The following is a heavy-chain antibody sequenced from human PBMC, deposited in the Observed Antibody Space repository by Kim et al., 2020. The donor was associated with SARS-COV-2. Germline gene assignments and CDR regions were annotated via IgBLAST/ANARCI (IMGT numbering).Heavy chain of an antibody. V-gene: IGHV3-23*01. Sequence: KGRFTSSRDNSKTTLYLQMNSLRAEDTTVYYCAKEAFQYFWSAPFGFDPWGQGTLVTVSS. CDR3: AKEAFQYFWSAPFGFDP. D-gene: IGHD3-3*01. J-gene: IGHJ5*02.